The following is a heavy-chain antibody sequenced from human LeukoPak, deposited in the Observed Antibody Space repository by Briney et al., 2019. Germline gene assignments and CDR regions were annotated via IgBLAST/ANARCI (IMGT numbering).Heavy chain of an antibody. CDR2: ISGDGGST. CDR3: ARGRDSGSFIIDY. D-gene: IGHD3-10*01. V-gene: IGHV3-43*02. CDR1: GFTFDDYA. Sequence: GSLRLSCAASGFTFDDYAMHWVRQAPGKGLEWVSLISGDGGSTYYADSVKGRFTISRDNSKNTVSLQMNSLGTEDTAVYYCARGRDSGSFIIDYWGQGTLVTVSS. J-gene: IGHJ4*02.